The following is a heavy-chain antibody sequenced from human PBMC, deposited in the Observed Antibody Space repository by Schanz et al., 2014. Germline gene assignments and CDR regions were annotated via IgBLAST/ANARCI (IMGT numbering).Heavy chain of an antibody. Sequence: EEQMVESGGGLVKPGGSLILSCAASGFTFSSYTMKWVRQAPGKGLEWVSTIYIHSVSTNYADSVKGRFIISRDSSKNTLFLQMNSLRAEDTAVYFCARDEGREGYNLAFDVWGQGTLVTVSS. CDR2: IYIHSVST. V-gene: IGHV3-23*04. CDR1: GFTFSSYT. D-gene: IGHD5-12*01. CDR3: ARDEGREGYNLAFDV. J-gene: IGHJ3*01.